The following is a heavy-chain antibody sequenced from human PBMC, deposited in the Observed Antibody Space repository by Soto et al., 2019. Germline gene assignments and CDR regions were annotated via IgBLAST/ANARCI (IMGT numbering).Heavy chain of an antibody. Sequence: QVQLQQWGAGLLKPSETLSLTCAVYGGSVSSGSYYWSWIRQPPGKGLEWIGEMSHSGGTHFNPSFKSRVTISVDTSKNQFSLKMRFVTAADTALYYCARVERGTATTIVDDFDIWGPGTMVTVSS. CDR2: MSHSGGT. J-gene: IGHJ3*02. D-gene: IGHD1-1*01. CDR3: ARVERGTATTIVDDFDI. CDR1: GGSVSSGSYY. V-gene: IGHV4-34*01.